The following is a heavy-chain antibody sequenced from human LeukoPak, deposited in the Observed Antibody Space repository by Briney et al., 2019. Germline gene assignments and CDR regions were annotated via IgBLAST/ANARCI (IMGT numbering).Heavy chain of an antibody. V-gene: IGHV4-39*07. CDR3: ARSIAARQWFDP. CDR2: IYYSGST. J-gene: IGHJ5*02. Sequence: SETLSLTCTVSGGSISSSSYYWGWIRQPPGKGLEWIGSIYYSGSTYYNPSLKSRVTISVDTSKNQFSLKLSSVTAADTAVYYCARSIAARQWFDPWGQGTLVTVSS. D-gene: IGHD6-6*01. CDR1: GGSISSSSYY.